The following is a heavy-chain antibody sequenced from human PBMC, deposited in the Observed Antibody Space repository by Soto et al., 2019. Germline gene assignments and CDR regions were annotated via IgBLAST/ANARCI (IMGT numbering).Heavy chain of an antibody. CDR3: ARDVYLATAI. CDR2: IWYDGSNK. D-gene: IGHD5-12*01. Sequence: QVQLVESGGGVVQPGRSLRLSCAASGFTFSSYGMHWVRQAPGKGLEWVAVIWYDGSNKYYADSVKGQFTISRDNSKNTLYLQMNSLRAEDTAVYYCARDVYLATAIWGQGTLVTVSS. V-gene: IGHV3-33*01. J-gene: IGHJ4*02. CDR1: GFTFSSYG.